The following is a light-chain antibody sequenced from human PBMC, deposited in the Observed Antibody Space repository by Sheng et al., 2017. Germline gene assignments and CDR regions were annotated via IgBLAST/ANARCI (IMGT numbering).Light chain of an antibody. CDR3: QQYGSSPRT. J-gene: IGKJ1*01. CDR2: GAS. Sequence: EIVLTQSPDTLSLSPGERATLSCRASQFLSSYLAWYQQKPGQAPRLLIYGASSRATGIPDRFSGSGSGTDFTLTISRLEPEDFAVYYCQQYGSSPRTFGQGTKVEIK. V-gene: IGKV3-20*01. CDR1: QFLSSY.